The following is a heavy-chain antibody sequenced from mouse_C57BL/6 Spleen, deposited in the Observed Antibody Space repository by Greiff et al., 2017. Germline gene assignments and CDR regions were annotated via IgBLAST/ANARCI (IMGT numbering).Heavy chain of an antibody. CDR3: TRARALRWHCAMDY. CDR1: GFTFSSYA. CDR2: ISSGGDYI. Sequence: EVMLVESGEGLVKPGGSLKLSCAASGFTFSSYAMSWVRQTPEKRLEWVAYISSGGDYIYYADTVKGRFTISRDNARNTLYLQMRSLKSEDTAMXYCTRARALRWHCAMDYGGRETSVTVSS. V-gene: IGHV5-9-1*02. D-gene: IGHD3-1*01. J-gene: IGHJ4*01.